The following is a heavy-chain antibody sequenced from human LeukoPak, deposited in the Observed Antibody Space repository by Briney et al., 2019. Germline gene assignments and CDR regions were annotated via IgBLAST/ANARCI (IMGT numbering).Heavy chain of an antibody. V-gene: IGHV1-69*05. J-gene: IGHJ4*02. CDR3: ARDSDCTNGVCSLDY. CDR2: FIPIFGTA. Sequence: SMKVSCKASGGTFSSYAISWVRQAPGQGLEWMGGFIPIFGTANYAQKFQGRVTITTDESTSTAYMELSSLRSEDTAVYYCARDSDCTNGVCSLDYWGQGTLVTVSS. D-gene: IGHD2-8*01. CDR1: GGTFSSYA.